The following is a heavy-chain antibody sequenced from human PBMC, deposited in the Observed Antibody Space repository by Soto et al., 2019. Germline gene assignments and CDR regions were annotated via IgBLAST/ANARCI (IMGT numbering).Heavy chain of an antibody. Sequence: EVQLLESGGGLVQPGGSLRLSCAASGFTFSNYVMNWVRHAPGKGLEWVSTISYSADKTFYADSVKGRFTISRDNSRDTLFLQMNSLRADDAAVYYCARRARTATTNWGAFDIWGQGTMVTVSS. J-gene: IGHJ3*02. CDR2: ISYSADKT. D-gene: IGHD1-7*01. CDR3: ARRARTATTNWGAFDI. V-gene: IGHV3-23*01. CDR1: GFTFSNYV.